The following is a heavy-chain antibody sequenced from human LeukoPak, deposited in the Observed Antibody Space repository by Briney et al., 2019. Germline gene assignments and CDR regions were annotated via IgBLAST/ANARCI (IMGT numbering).Heavy chain of an antibody. Sequence: PSETLSLTCAVYGGSFSGYYWSWIRQPPGKGLEWIGEINHSESTNYNPSLKSRVTISVDTSKNQFSLKLSSVTAADTAVYYCARGRYCLGYCSGGSLGGPYFDYWGQGTLVTVSS. CDR3: ARGRYCLGYCSGGSLGGPYFDY. V-gene: IGHV4-34*01. CDR2: INHSEST. D-gene: IGHD2-15*01. J-gene: IGHJ4*02. CDR1: GGSFSGYY.